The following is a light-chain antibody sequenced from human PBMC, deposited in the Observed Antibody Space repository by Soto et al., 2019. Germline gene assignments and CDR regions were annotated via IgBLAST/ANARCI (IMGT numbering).Light chain of an antibody. CDR2: DAS. Sequence: EIVLTQSPATLSLSPGERATLSCRASQSVSSYLAWYQRKPGQAHRLLIYDASNRATGMPARFSGSGSSTYFTLTISSVEPEDFAVYYCQHRSNWLTFGGGTKVEIK. V-gene: IGKV3-11*01. CDR1: QSVSSY. CDR3: QHRSNWLT. J-gene: IGKJ4*01.